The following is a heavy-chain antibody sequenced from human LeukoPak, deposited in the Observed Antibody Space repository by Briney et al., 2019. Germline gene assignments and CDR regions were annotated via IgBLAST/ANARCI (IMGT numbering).Heavy chain of an antibody. Sequence: SETLSLTCTVSGGSVSNNNYYWNWIRQPPGKGLEWIGYIFYSGSTNYNPSLKSRVTISVDTSKNQFSLKLSSVTAADTAVYYCAREALEYYFDYWGQGTLVTVSS. V-gene: IGHV4-61*01. CDR2: IFYSGST. CDR1: GGSVSNNNYY. J-gene: IGHJ4*02. D-gene: IGHD5-24*01. CDR3: AREALEYYFDY.